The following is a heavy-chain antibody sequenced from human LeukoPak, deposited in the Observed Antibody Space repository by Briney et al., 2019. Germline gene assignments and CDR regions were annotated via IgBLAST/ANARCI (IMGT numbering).Heavy chain of an antibody. CDR1: GYTLTGYY. CDR2: INPNSGGT. J-gene: IGHJ5*02. Sequence: ASVKVSCKASGYTLTGYYMHWVRQAPGQGLEWMGWINPNSGGTNYAQKFQGRVTMTRDTSISTAYMELSRLRSDDTAVYYCARHSGSYLDWFDPWGQGTLVTVSS. D-gene: IGHD1-26*01. V-gene: IGHV1-2*02. CDR3: ARHSGSYLDWFDP.